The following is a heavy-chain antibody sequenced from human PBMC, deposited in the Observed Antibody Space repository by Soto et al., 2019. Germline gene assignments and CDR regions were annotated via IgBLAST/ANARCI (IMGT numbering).Heavy chain of an antibody. CDR1: GGSVSSGSYY. Sequence: QVQLQESGPGLVKPSETLSLTCTVSGGSVSSGSYYWSWIRQPPGKGLDWIGYIYYSGSTNYNPSLKSRVTISVDTSKNQFSLKLSSVTAADTAVYYCARDHNYDFWSGYYSNYYYGMDVWGQGTTVTVSS. CDR2: IYYSGST. J-gene: IGHJ6*02. D-gene: IGHD3-3*01. CDR3: ARDHNYDFWSGYYSNYYYGMDV. V-gene: IGHV4-61*01.